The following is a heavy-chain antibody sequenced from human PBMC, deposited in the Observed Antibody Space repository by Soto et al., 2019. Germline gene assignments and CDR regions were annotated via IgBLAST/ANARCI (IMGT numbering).Heavy chain of an antibody. CDR1: GGSFSGYY. J-gene: IGHJ6*02. CDR3: ARGGRGYYYYGMDV. Sequence: SETLSLTFAVYGGSFSGYYWSWIRQPPGKGLEWIGEINHSGSTNYNPSLKSRVTISVDTSKNQFSLKLSSVTAADTAVYYCARGGRGYYYYGMDVWGQGTTVTVSS. CDR2: INHSGST. V-gene: IGHV4-34*01.